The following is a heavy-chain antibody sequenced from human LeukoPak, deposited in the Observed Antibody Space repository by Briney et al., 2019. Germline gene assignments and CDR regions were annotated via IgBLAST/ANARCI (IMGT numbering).Heavy chain of an antibody. CDR3: ALTATDAFDI. CDR2: MNGDGSST. CDR1: GFTFRSFW. Sequence: PGGSLRLSCAASGFTFRSFWMHWVRQDPGKGLVWVSFMNGDGSSTNYADSVKGRFTISRDNAKNTLSLQMDSLRAEDTAVYYRALTATDAFDIWGQGTMVTVSS. V-gene: IGHV3-74*01. D-gene: IGHD2-21*02. J-gene: IGHJ3*02.